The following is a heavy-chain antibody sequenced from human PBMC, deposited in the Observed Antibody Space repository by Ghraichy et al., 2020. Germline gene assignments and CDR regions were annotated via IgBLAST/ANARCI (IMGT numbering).Heavy chain of an antibody. D-gene: IGHD3-3*01. V-gene: IGHV3-33*01. CDR2: IWYDGSNK. Sequence: GGSLRLSCAASGFTFSSYGMHWVRQAPGKGLEWVAVIWYDGSNKYYADSVKGRFTISRDNSKNTLYLQMNSLRAEDTAVYYCARSHGDLWSGDDEYFQQWGQGTLVTVSS. J-gene: IGHJ1*01. CDR3: ARSHGDLWSGDDEYFQQ. CDR1: GFTFSSYG.